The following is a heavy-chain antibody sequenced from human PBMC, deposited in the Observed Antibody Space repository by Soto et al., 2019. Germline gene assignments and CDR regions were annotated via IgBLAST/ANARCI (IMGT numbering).Heavy chain of an antibody. J-gene: IGHJ4*02. Sequence: AXSVKVSCKASGGTFSSYSISWVRQAPGQGREWMGGIIPIVGTANYAPKFQGRVTITADESTSTAYMELSSLRSEDTAVYYCARDRQQYGSSDFDYWGQGTLVTVSS. CDR3: ARDRQQYGSSDFDY. CDR2: IIPIVGTA. D-gene: IGHD6-13*01. V-gene: IGHV1-69*13. CDR1: GGTFSSYS.